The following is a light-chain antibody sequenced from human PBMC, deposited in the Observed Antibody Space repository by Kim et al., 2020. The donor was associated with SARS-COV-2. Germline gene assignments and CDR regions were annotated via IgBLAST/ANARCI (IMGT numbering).Light chain of an antibody. Sequence: QSITISCTGTSRDVGGYNYVSWYQQHPGKAPKLMIYDVSNRPSGVSNRFSGSKSGNTASLTISGLQAEDEADYYCSSYTSSSSRVVFGGRTQLTVL. J-gene: IGLJ2*01. CDR1: SRDVGGYNY. CDR3: SSYTSSSSRVV. CDR2: DVS. V-gene: IGLV2-14*03.